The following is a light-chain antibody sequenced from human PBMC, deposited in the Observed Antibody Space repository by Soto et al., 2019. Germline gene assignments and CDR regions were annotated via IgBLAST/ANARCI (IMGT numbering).Light chain of an antibody. CDR2: EVS. J-gene: IGLJ2*01. CDR1: TSDVGTYKF. V-gene: IGLV2-23*02. CDR3: CSHAGSHVI. Sequence: QSVLTQPASVSGSPGQSITISCTGTTSDVGTYKFVSWYQQHPGIAPKLMIYEVSERPSGVSNRFSGSKSSNTASLTISGLQAEDEADYYCCSHAGSHVIFGGGTQLTVL.